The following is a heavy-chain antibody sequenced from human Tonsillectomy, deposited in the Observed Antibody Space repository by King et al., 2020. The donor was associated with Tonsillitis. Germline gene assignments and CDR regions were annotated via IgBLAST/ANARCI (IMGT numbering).Heavy chain of an antibody. CDR3: VRENWYYDY. CDR1: GYTFIDYH. V-gene: IGHV1-2*06. Sequence: QLVQSGTEVKKPGASVKVSCKTSGYTFIDYHMHWVRQAPGQGLEWMGRIYPDSGGTYYAQKFQGRVTLTSDTSTSTAYMELSGLVSDDTAVYYCVRENWYYDYWGQGTLVTVSS. D-gene: IGHD1-7*01. CDR2: IYPDSGGT. J-gene: IGHJ4*02.